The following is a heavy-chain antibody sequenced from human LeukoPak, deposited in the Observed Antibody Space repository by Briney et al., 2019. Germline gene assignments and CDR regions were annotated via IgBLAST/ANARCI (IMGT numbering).Heavy chain of an antibody. CDR1: GYTLIGYY. J-gene: IGHJ4*02. CDR2: INPHNGDT. CDR3: ATVRDIVVGGGPYYFDY. D-gene: IGHD2-15*01. Sequence: VSVKVSCKASGYTLIGYYLHWVRQAPGQGLEWMGWINPHNGDTNYAQKFQGRVTMTRDTSITTAYMELSRLKSDDTAVYYCATVRDIVVGGGPYYFDYWGQGTLVTVSS. V-gene: IGHV1-2*02.